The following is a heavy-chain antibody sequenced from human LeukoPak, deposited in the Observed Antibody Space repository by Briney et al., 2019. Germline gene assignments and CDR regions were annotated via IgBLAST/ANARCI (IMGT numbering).Heavy chain of an antibody. V-gene: IGHV4-39*07. CDR2: IYYSGGT. J-gene: IGHJ4*02. D-gene: IGHD1-14*01. CDR3: ARENRPSVVAY. Sequence: SETLSLTCAVSGSISSSDYFWAWIRQPPGQGLEWIGSIYYSGGTSTWTTSYSPSLKNRVTISPDTSNNQFSLKLTSMTAADTAVYYCARENRPSVVAYWGQGALVTVSS. CDR1: GSISSSDYF.